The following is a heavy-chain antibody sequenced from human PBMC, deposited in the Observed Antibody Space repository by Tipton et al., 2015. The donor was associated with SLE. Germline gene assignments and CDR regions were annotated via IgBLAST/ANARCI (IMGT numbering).Heavy chain of an antibody. CDR1: GFTFSSYG. Sequence: SLRLSCAASGFTFSSYGMHWVRQAPGKGLEWVAVIWYDGSNKYYADSVKGRFTISRDNSKNTLYLQMNSLRAEDTAVYYCARDIVGRDWYFDLWGRGTLVTVSS. V-gene: IGHV3-33*01. CDR2: IWYDGSNK. J-gene: IGHJ2*01. D-gene: IGHD1-26*01. CDR3: ARDIVGRDWYFDL.